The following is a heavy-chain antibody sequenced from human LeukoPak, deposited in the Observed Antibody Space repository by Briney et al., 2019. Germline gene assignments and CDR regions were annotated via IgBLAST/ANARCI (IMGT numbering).Heavy chain of an antibody. V-gene: IGHV3-33*06. CDR1: GFIFSSYV. CDR2: IWYDGSNK. CDR3: AKTADIAATGPDY. Sequence: GRSLRLSCAASGFIFSSYVMHWVRQSPGKGLEWVAVIWYDGSNKYYADSVKGRFTISRDNSKSTLYLQMNSLRAEDTAVYYCAKTADIAATGPDYWGQGTLVTVSS. D-gene: IGHD6-13*01. J-gene: IGHJ4*02.